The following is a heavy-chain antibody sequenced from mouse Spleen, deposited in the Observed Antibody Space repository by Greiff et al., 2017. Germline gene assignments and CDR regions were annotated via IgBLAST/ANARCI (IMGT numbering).Heavy chain of an antibody. CDR1: GYTFTSYW. V-gene: IGHV1-61*01. D-gene: IGHD2-4*01. Sequence: VKLQQPGAELVRPGSSVKLSCKASGYTFTSYWMDWVKQRPGQGLEWIGNIYPSDSETHYNQKFKDKATLTVDKSSSTAYMQLSSLTSEDSAVYYCARTTMITRWYFDVWGAGTTVTVSS. J-gene: IGHJ1*01. CDR2: IYPSDSET. CDR3: ARTTMITRWYFDV.